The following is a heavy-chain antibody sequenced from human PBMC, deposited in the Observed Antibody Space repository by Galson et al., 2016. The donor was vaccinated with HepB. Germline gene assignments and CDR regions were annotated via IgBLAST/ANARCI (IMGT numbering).Heavy chain of an antibody. Sequence: SLRLSCAASGFTFDDYGMNWVRQAPGKGLEWVAGISWNSVGVGYADSVTGRFTISRDNATNSLYLQMNSRREEDTALSYCVKERVYQCSSITCDLEFDYWGQGTLVTVSS. CDR1: GFTFDDYG. J-gene: IGHJ4*02. CDR2: ISWNSVGV. D-gene: IGHD2-2*01. V-gene: IGHV3-9*01. CDR3: VKERVYQCSSITCDLEFDY.